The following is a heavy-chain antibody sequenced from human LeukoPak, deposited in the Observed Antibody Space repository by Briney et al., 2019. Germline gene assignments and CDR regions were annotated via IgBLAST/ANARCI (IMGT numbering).Heavy chain of an antibody. CDR3: ARLDGETGFDY. CDR2: INAYNGNT. Sequence: GASVKVSCKASGYTFTSYGISWVRQAPGQGLEWMGWINAYNGNTNYAQKLQGRVTMTTDTSTSTAYMELRCLRSGDTAVYYCARLDGETGFDYWGQGSLVTVSS. J-gene: IGHJ4*02. CDR1: GYTFTSYG. D-gene: IGHD4-17*01. V-gene: IGHV1-18*01.